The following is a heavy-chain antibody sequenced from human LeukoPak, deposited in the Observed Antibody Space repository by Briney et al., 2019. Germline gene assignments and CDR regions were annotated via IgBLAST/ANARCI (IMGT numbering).Heavy chain of an antibody. V-gene: IGHV4-34*01. CDR1: GGSFSGYY. J-gene: IGHJ4*02. CDR3: ASPYGDRSGY. Sequence: PSETLSLTCAVYGGSFSGYYWSWIRQPPGKGLEWIGEINHSGSTNYNPSLKSRVTISVDTSKNQFSLKLSSVTAADTAVYYCASPYGDRSGYWGQGTLVTVSS. D-gene: IGHD4-17*01. CDR2: INHSGST.